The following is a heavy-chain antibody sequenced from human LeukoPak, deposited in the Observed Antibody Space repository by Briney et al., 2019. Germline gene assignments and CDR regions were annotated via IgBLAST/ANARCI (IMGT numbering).Heavy chain of an antibody. D-gene: IGHD6-25*01. CDR1: GFTFSDYY. J-gene: IGHJ4*02. Sequence: GGCLRLSCAASGFTFSDYYMTWIRPAPGKGLEWVSYISSSTHYTNYADSVKGRFTISRDNAKNSLYLQMNSLRAEDTAVYYCARDPETWQAAWGQGTLVTVSS. V-gene: IGHV3-11*05. CDR2: ISSSTHYT. CDR3: ARDPETWQAA.